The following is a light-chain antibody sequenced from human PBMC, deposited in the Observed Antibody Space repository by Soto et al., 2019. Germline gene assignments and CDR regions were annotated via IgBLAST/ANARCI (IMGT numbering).Light chain of an antibody. J-gene: IGLJ1*01. CDR1: STDVGYYNF. CDR3: SAYTVSRTYV. Sequence: QSALTHPPSVSGSPVQSITISCTGTSTDVGYYNFVSWHQQHPGKAPKLMIYNVYDRPSGISYRFSGSKSGNTASLTISGLQGEDEADYYCSAYTVSRTYVFGTGTKVTVL. CDR2: NVY. V-gene: IGLV2-14*03.